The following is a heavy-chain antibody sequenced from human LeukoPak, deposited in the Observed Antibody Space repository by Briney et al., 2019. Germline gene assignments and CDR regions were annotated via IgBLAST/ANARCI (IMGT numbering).Heavy chain of an antibody. Sequence: PGASVSVSCTASGYTFNNYGISWVRQAPGQGLEWMGWVTSYNGDTNYAQKFQGRVTMSTDTSTSTAYMELRSLRFDDTAIYYCAKDWHILTGRNCFDPWGQGTLVTVSS. CDR3: AKDWHILTGRNCFDP. J-gene: IGHJ5*02. CDR1: GYTFNNYG. CDR2: VTSYNGDT. D-gene: IGHD3-9*01. V-gene: IGHV1-18*01.